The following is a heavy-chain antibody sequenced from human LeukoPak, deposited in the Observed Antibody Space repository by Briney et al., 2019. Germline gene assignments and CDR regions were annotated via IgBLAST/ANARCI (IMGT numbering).Heavy chain of an antibody. CDR3: ARDPSNSSGYHAHFDS. J-gene: IGHJ4*02. D-gene: IGHD3-22*01. CDR1: GYTFTNHG. CDR2: ISCYNGDT. Sequence: ASVTVSCKASGYTFTNHGISWARQAPGQGLEWMGWISCYNGDTMYAQNVQGRVTMTTDTSTRTAYIELRSLRSDDTAMYYCARDPSNSSGYHAHFDSWGQGTLVTVSS. V-gene: IGHV1-18*01.